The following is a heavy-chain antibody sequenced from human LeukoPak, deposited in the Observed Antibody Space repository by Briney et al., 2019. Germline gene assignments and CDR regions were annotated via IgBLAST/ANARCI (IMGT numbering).Heavy chain of an antibody. D-gene: IGHD1-14*01. V-gene: IGHV4-34*01. CDR3: ARVTTFYYYYYMDV. CDR1: GGSFSGYY. CDR2: INHSGST. Sequence: SETLSLTCAVYGGSFSGYYGSWIRQPPGKGLEWIGEINHSGSTNYNPSLKSRVTISVDTSKNQFSLKLSSVTAADTAVYYCARVTTFYYYYYMDVWGKGTTVTVSS. J-gene: IGHJ6*03.